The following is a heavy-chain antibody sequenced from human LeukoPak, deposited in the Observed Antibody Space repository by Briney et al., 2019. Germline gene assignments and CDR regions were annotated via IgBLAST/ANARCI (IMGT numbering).Heavy chain of an antibody. J-gene: IGHJ4*02. CDR3: ATGYNYGSNYFDY. V-gene: IGHV5-51*01. CDR2: IYPGDSDT. Sequence: GESLQISCKGSGYSFTSYWIGWVRQLPGKGLERMGIIYPGDSDTRYSPSFQGQVTISADKSITTAYLQWSSLKASDTAMYYCATGYNYGSNYFDYWGQGTLVTVSS. CDR1: GYSFTSYW. D-gene: IGHD5-18*01.